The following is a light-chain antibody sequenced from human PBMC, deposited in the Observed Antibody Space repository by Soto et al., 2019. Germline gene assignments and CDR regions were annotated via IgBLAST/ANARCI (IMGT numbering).Light chain of an antibody. Sequence: QSVLTQPASVSGSPGQSVTISCTGTSSDIGYYKYVSWYQQHPGKAPKLIIYEVIKRPSGVPDRFSGSKSGNTASLTVSGLQAEDEADYYCSSYAGSNLGVFGTGTKLTVL. CDR3: SSYAGSNLGV. V-gene: IGLV2-8*01. CDR2: EVI. J-gene: IGLJ1*01. CDR1: SSDIGYYKY.